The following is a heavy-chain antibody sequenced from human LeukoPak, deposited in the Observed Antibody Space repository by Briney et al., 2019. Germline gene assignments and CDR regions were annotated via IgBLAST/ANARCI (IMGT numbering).Heavy chain of an antibody. V-gene: IGHV4-59*01. Sequence: PSETLSLTCTVSGDSINSYYWSWIRQPPGKGLEWIGYIYYSGSTNYNPSVKSRVTISVDTSKKQFSLKLSSVSAADTAVYYCASTTYRRGRYNFDYWGQGTLVTVSS. CDR3: ASTTYRRGRYNFDY. CDR2: IYYSGST. CDR1: GDSINSYY. J-gene: IGHJ4*01. D-gene: IGHD6-19*01.